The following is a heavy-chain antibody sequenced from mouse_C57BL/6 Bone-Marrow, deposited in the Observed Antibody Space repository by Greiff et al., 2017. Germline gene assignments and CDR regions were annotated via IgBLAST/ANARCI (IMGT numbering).Heavy chain of an antibody. CDR1: GYSITSGYY. CDR3: ARYHSNGGFAY. D-gene: IGHD2-5*01. Sequence: VQLKESGPGLVKPSQSLSLTCSVTGYSITSGYYWNWIRQFPGNKLEWMGYISYDGSNNYNPSLKNRISITRDTSKNQFFLKLNSVTTEDTATYYCARYHSNGGFAYWGQGTLVTVSA. J-gene: IGHJ3*01. CDR2: ISYDGSN. V-gene: IGHV3-6*01.